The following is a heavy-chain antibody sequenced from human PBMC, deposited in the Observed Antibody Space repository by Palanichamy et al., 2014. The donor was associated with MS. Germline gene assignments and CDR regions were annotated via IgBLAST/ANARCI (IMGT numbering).Heavy chain of an antibody. Sequence: IGWVRQMPGKGLEWMGIIYPGDSDTRYSPSFQGQVTISADKSISTAYLQWSSLKASDTAMYYCARRIAAAGRVDYWGQGTLVTVSS. J-gene: IGHJ4*02. CDR2: IYPGDSDT. D-gene: IGHD6-13*01. V-gene: IGHV5-51*01. CDR3: ARRIAAAGRVDY.